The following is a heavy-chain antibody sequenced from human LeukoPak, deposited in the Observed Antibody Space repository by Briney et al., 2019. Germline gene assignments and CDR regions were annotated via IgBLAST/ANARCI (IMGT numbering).Heavy chain of an antibody. V-gene: IGHV3-30*03. CDR2: ISYDGSNK. CDR3: ASPLHYYDSSGYQCDY. J-gene: IGHJ4*02. D-gene: IGHD3-22*01. Sequence: GGSLRLSCAVSGFTFSTYWMTWVRQAPGKGLEWVAVISYDGSNKYYADSVKGRFTISRDNSKNTLYLQMNSLRAEDTAVYYCASPLHYYDSSGYQCDYWGQGTLVTVSS. CDR1: GFTFSTYW.